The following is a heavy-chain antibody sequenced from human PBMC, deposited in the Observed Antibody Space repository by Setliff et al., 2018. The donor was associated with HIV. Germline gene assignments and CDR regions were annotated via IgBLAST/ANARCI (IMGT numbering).Heavy chain of an antibody. CDR2: IYYSGST. Sequence: SETLSLTCTVSGGSISSGTYYWSWIRQHPGKGLEWIGYIYYSGSTYYNPSLKSRVTISVDTSRNQFSLKLSSVNAADTAVYYCARENRGAAAGYNWVDPWGQGPRSPSPQ. CDR1: GGSISSGTYY. D-gene: IGHD6-13*01. J-gene: IGHJ5*02. CDR3: ARENRGAAAGYNWVDP. V-gene: IGHV4-31*03.